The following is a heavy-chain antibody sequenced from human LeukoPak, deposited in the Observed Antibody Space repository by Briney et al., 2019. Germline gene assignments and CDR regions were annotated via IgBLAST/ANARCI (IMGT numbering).Heavy chain of an antibody. CDR3: ASTGGYGSATYDYYYFGMGV. CDR1: GFTFSSYE. D-gene: IGHD3-10*01. V-gene: IGHV3-48*03. CDR2: ITSSGRII. J-gene: IGHJ6*02. Sequence: GGSLRLSCAASGFTFSSYEMNWVRQAPGKGLEWVAYITSSGRIIYYADSVKGRFTISRDNTKNSLYLQMNSLRAEDTAVYYCASTGGYGSATYDYYYFGMGVWGQGTTVTVSS.